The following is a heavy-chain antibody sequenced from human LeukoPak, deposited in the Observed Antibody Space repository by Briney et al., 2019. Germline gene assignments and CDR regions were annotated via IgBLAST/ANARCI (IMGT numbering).Heavy chain of an antibody. J-gene: IGHJ5*02. Sequence: PSETLSLTCTVSGGSISSYYWSLIREPPGKGLECIGYIYYSGSTNYNPSLKSRVTISVDTSKNQFSLKLSSVTAADTAVYYCAREGDSSSWADWFDPWGQGTLVTVSS. CDR3: AREGDSSSWADWFDP. CDR2: IYYSGST. D-gene: IGHD6-13*01. CDR1: GGSISSYY. V-gene: IGHV4-59*01.